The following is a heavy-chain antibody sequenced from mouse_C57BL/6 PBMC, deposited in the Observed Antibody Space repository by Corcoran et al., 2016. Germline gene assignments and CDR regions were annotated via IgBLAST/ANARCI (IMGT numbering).Heavy chain of an antibody. CDR1: GYSFTSYY. Sequence: QVQLQQSGPELVKPGASVKISCKASGYSFTSYYIHWVKQRPGQGLEWSGWIYPGSGNTKYNEKFKGKATLTADTSSSTAYMQLSSLTSEDSAVYYCARWGDYDGNYWGQGTTLTVSS. CDR3: ARWGDYDGNY. J-gene: IGHJ2*01. D-gene: IGHD2-4*01. V-gene: IGHV1-66*01. CDR2: IYPGSGNT.